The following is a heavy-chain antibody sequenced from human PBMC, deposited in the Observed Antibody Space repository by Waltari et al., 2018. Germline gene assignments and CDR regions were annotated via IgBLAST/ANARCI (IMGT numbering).Heavy chain of an antibody. J-gene: IGHJ5*02. CDR3: NTGGWYDP. V-gene: IGHV3-15*01. CDR1: GFTFTNAW. Sequence: EVQLVESGGGLVKPGGSLRLSCAASGFTFTNAWMVWVRQAPGKGLGWVGRIRSKADGGTIDYAAPVKGRFTISRDDSTKTMYLQMNSLKTEDTAVYYCNTGGWYDPWGQGTLVTVSS. CDR2: IRSKADGGTI.